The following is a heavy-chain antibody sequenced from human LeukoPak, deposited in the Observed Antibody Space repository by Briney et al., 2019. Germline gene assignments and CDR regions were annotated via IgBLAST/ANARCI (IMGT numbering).Heavy chain of an antibody. CDR2: IKQDGSEK. CDR1: GFTFSSYW. D-gene: IGHD4-23*01. Sequence: GGSLRLSCAASGFTFSSYWMSWVRQAPGKGLEWVANIKQDGSEKYYVDSVKGRFTISRDNAKNSLYLQMNSLRAEDTAVYYCARDAWDYGGPEYFDYWGQGTLVTVSS. CDR3: ARDAWDYGGPEYFDY. J-gene: IGHJ4*02. V-gene: IGHV3-7*01.